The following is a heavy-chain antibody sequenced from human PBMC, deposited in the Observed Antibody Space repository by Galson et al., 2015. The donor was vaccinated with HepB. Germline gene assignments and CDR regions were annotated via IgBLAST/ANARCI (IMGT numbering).Heavy chain of an antibody. CDR1: GFTFSSYW. V-gene: IGHV3-74*01. CDR3: ARDRSSSWTYYDGMDV. D-gene: IGHD6-13*01. J-gene: IGHJ6*02. Sequence: SLRLSCAASGFTFSSYWMHWVRQAPGKGLVWVSRINSDGSTTRYADSVKGRFTISRDNAKNTLYLQMNSLRAEDTAVYYCARDRSSSWTYYDGMDVWGQATAVTASS. CDR2: INSDGSTT.